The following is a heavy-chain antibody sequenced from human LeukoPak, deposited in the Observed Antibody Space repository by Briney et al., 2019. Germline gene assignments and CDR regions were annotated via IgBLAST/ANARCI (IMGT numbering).Heavy chain of an antibody. D-gene: IGHD6-19*01. J-gene: IGHJ3*02. V-gene: IGHV3-21*01. Sequence: GGSLRLSCAASGFTFSSYSMNWVRQAPGKGLEWVSSISSSSSYIYYADSVKGRFTISRDNAKNSLYLQMNSLRAEDTAVYYCARDLAVAHAFDIWGQGTMVTVSS. CDR2: ISSSSSYI. CDR1: GFTFSSYS. CDR3: ARDLAVAHAFDI.